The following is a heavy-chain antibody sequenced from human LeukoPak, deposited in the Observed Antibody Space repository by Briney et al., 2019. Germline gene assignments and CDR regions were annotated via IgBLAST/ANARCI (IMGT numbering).Heavy chain of an antibody. CDR3: ARVNYYDSSGYRAPFDC. CDR1: GGSFSGYY. CDR2: INHSGST. Sequence: SETLSLTCAVYGGSFSGYYWSWIRQPPGKGLEWIGEINHSGSTNYNPSLKSRVTISVDTSKNQFSLKLSSVTAADTAVYYCARVNYYDSSGYRAPFDCWGQGTLVTVSS. J-gene: IGHJ4*02. D-gene: IGHD3-22*01. V-gene: IGHV4-34*01.